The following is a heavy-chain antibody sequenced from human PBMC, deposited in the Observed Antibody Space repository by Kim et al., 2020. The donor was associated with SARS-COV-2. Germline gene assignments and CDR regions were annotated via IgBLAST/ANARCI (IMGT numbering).Heavy chain of an antibody. Sequence: SQTLSLTCAISGDSVSSNSAAWNWIRQSPSRGLEWLGRTYYRSKWYNDYAVSVKSRITINPDTSKNQFSLQLNSVTPEDTAVYYCARGGEGRYCSSTSCYTNFDYWGQGTLVTVSS. D-gene: IGHD2-2*02. V-gene: IGHV6-1*01. CDR1: GDSVSSNSAA. CDR2: TYYRSKWYN. CDR3: ARGGEGRYCSSTSCYTNFDY. J-gene: IGHJ4*02.